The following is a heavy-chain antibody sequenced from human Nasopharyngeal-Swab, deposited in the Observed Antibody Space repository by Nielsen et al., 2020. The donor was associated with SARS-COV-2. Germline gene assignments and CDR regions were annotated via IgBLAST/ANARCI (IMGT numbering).Heavy chain of an antibody. V-gene: IGHV3-9*01. D-gene: IGHD4-11*01. CDR2: INWNSGSI. J-gene: IGHJ4*02. CDR1: GFTFDDYA. Sequence: SLKISCAASGFTFDDYAMHWVRQAPGKGLEWVSGINWNSGSIGYADSVKGRFTISRDNAKNSLYLQMNSLRAEDTALYYCAKDGYSSSSRLDYWGQGVRVTVSS. CDR3: AKDGYSSSSRLDY.